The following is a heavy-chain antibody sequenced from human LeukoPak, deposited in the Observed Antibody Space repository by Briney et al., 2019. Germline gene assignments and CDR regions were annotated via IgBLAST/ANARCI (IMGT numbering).Heavy chain of an antibody. Sequence: GASVKVSCKASGYTFTSYYMHWVRQAPGQGLEWMGIINPSGGSTSYAQKFQGRVTMTRDMSTSTVYMELSSLRSEDTAVYYCARDYCGGDCYSIAGGAFDIWGQGTMVTVSS. CDR2: INPSGGST. V-gene: IGHV1-46*01. D-gene: IGHD2-21*02. J-gene: IGHJ3*02. CDR1: GYTFTSYY. CDR3: ARDYCGGDCYSIAGGAFDI.